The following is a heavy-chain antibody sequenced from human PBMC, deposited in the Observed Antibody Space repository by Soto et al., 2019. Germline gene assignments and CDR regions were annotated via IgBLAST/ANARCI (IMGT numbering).Heavy chain of an antibody. CDR2: FDPEDGET. V-gene: IGHV1-24*01. D-gene: IGHD1-26*01. Sequence: ASVKDSCKVSGYTLTELSMHWVRQAPGKGLECMGGFDPEDGETIYAQKFQGRVTMTEDTSTDTAYMELSRLRSEDTAVYYCATDLRATDAFDIWGQGTMVTVSS. CDR3: ATDLRATDAFDI. CDR1: GYTLTELS. J-gene: IGHJ3*02.